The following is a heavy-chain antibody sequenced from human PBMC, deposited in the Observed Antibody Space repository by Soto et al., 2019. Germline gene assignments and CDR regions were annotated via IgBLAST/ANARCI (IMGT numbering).Heavy chain of an antibody. J-gene: IGHJ5*02. CDR2: IYYSGST. CDR3: AREEEYGSGIRP. V-gene: IGHV4-59*01. Sequence: SETLSLTCTVSGGSISSYYWSWIRQPPGKGLEWIGYIYYSGSTNYNPSLKSRVTISVDTSKNQFSLKLSSVTAADTAVYYCAREEEYGSGIRPWGQGTLVTVSS. D-gene: IGHD3-10*01. CDR1: GGSISSYY.